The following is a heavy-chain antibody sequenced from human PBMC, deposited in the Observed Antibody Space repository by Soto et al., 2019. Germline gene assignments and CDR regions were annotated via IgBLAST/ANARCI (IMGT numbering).Heavy chain of an antibody. CDR1: GDSVSSGGYY. J-gene: IGHJ6*02. V-gene: IGHV4-61*08. CDR2: IYSSGSA. CDR3: ARGFNWVSMDA. Sequence: NPSETLSLTCTVSGDSVSSGGYYWSWIRQPPGKGLEGIGYIYSSGSANYNPSLKSRVTISRDTSKNQISLKVASVTAADTAGYYCARGFNWVSMDAWGQGTTVTVSS. D-gene: IGHD7-27*01.